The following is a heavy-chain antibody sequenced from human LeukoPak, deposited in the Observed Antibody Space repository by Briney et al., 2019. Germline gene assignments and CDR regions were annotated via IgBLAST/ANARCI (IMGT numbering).Heavy chain of an antibody. Sequence: AAVKVSCKASGYTFTGYYMHWVRQAPGQGLGWMGWINPNSGGTNYAQRFQGRVTMTRDTSISTAYMELSRLRSDDTAVYYCARFAYDYGDSRAIDYWGQGTLVTVSS. CDR3: ARFAYDYGDSRAIDY. D-gene: IGHD4-17*01. CDR1: GYTFTGYY. J-gene: IGHJ4*02. V-gene: IGHV1-2*02. CDR2: INPNSGGT.